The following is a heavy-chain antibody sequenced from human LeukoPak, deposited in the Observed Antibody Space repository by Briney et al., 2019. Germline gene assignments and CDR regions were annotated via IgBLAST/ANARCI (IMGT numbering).Heavy chain of an antibody. Sequence: PGGSLRLSCAASGFTFSSYAMSWVRQAPGKGLEWVSAISGSGGSTYYADSVKGRFTISRDNSKNTLYLQMNSLRAEDTAVYYCNPKGARSFDYWGQGTLVTVSS. CDR2: ISGSGGST. CDR1: GFTFSSYA. CDR3: NPKGARSFDY. D-gene: IGHD1-26*01. V-gene: IGHV3-23*01. J-gene: IGHJ4*02.